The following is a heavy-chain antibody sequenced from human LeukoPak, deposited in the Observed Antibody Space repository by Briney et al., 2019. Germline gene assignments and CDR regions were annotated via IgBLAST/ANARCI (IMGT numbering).Heavy chain of an antibody. CDR1: GGSISSSNW. J-gene: IGHJ3*02. V-gene: IGHV4-4*02. CDR2: IYHSGST. D-gene: IGHD3-22*01. CDR3: ARNYYDSSGYPDDAFDI. Sequence: SETLSLTCAVSGGSISSSNWWSWVRQPPGKGLEWIGEIYHSGSTNYNPSLKSRVTISVDKSKNQFSLKLSSVTAADTAVYYCARNYYDSSGYPDDAFDIWGQGTMVTVSS.